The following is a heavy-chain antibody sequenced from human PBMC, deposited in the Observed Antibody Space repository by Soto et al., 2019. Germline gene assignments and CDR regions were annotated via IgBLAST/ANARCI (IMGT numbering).Heavy chain of an antibody. CDR3: ARAGQYYDASGYAN. CDR2: ISAYNGNS. J-gene: IGHJ4*02. CDR1: GYSFATSG. V-gene: IGHV1-18*01. Sequence: QVKLVQSGAEVKKPGASIKVSCKASGYSFATSGMTWVRQAPGQGLEWVGWISAYNGNSNYDQNLQDRVTMTTDTSTTTAYFELRNLRSDDSAVYYWARAGQYYDASGYANWGQGTLVTVSS. D-gene: IGHD3-22*01.